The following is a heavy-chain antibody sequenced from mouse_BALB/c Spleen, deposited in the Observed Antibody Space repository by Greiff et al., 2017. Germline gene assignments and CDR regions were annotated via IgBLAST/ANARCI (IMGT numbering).Heavy chain of an antibody. CDR1: GYAFSSSW. Sequence: VQLQESGPELVKPGASVKISCKASGYAFSSSWMNWVKQRPGQGLEWIGRIYPGDGDTNYNGKFKGKATLTADKSSSTAYMQLSSLTSVDSAVYFCARGTTATAYWGQGTLVTVSA. CDR2: IYPGDGDT. J-gene: IGHJ3*01. D-gene: IGHD1-2*01. CDR3: ARGTTATAY. V-gene: IGHV1-82*01.